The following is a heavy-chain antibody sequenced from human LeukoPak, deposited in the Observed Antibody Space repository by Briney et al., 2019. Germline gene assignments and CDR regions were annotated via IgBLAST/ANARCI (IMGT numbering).Heavy chain of an antibody. CDR3: ARGRYSRAWRHWYFDL. V-gene: IGHV4-30-4*01. CDR1: GGSISSGDYY. J-gene: IGHJ2*01. D-gene: IGHD6-19*01. CDR2: IYYSGST. Sequence: KPSQTLSLTCTVSGGSISSGDYYWSWIRQPPGKGLEWVGYIYYSGSTYYNPSPKSRVTISVDTSKNQFSLKLSSVTAADTAVYFGARGRYSRAWRHWYFDLWGRGTLITVSS.